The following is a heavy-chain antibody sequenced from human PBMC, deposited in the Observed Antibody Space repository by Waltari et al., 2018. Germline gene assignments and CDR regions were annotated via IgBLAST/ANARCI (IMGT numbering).Heavy chain of an antibody. CDR2: INASGTDI. V-gene: IGHV3-48*03. Sequence: EVQLVESGGGLVQPGGSLRLSCADSRFPFSVFEMTCVRQAPGKGLDWVSYINASGTDITYADSVKGRFTISRDNAKNSLYLQMNNLRAEDTAVYYCALESAGSAYDAFDVWGQGTLVTVSS. CDR1: RFPFSVFE. CDR3: ALESAGSAYDAFDV. D-gene: IGHD3-22*01. J-gene: IGHJ3*01.